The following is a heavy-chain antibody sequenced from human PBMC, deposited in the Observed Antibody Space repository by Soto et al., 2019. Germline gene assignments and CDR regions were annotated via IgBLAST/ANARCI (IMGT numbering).Heavy chain of an antibody. V-gene: IGHV3-23*01. CDR1: GFTFSSYA. J-gene: IGHJ4*02. CDR3: AKDTYYDFWSGYLDY. Sequence: SLRLSCAASGFTFSSYAMSWVRQAPGKGLEWVSAISGSGGSTYYADSVKGRFTISRDNSKNTLYLQMNSLRAEDTAVYYCAKDTYYDFWSGYLDYWGQGTLVTVSS. D-gene: IGHD3-3*01. CDR2: ISGSGGST.